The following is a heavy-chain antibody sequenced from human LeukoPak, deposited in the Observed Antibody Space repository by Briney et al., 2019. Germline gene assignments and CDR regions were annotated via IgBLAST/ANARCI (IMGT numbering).Heavy chain of an antibody. V-gene: IGHV4-59*08. D-gene: IGHD3-10*01. CDR2: IYYSGST. CDR3: ARLTPPSGYFDY. Sequence: SETLSLTCAVSGGSISSYCWSWIRQAPGKGLEWIWSIYYSGSTNYNPSIQSRVTISVDPSKTQYSLKLSSVPAADTAVYYCARLTPPSGYFDYWGQGTLVTVSS. CDR1: GGSISSYC. J-gene: IGHJ4*02.